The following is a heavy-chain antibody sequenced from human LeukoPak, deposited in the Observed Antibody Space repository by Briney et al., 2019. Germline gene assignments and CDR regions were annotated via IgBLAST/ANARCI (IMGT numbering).Heavy chain of an antibody. Sequence: PSETLSLTCTVSGGSISSYYWSWIRQPPGKGLEWIGYIYYSGSTNYNPSLRSRVSMSVDTSKNQFSLRLSSVTAADTAVYYCARYSYGDYAPLDYWGQGTLVTVSS. V-gene: IGHV4-59*12. CDR1: GGSISSYY. CDR3: ARYSYGDYAPLDY. D-gene: IGHD4-17*01. CDR2: IYYSGST. J-gene: IGHJ4*02.